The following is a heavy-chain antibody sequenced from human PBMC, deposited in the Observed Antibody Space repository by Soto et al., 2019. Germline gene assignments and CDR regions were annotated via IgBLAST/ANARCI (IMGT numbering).Heavy chain of an antibody. Sequence: EVQLLESGGGLVQPGGSLRLSCAASGFTFSSYAMSWVRQAPGKGLEWVSAISGSGGSTYYADSVKGRFTISRDNSKNTLYLQMNSLSAEDTAVYYCAKGDELTFGGVIAPVDYWGQGTLVTVSS. V-gene: IGHV3-23*01. CDR3: AKGDELTFGGVIAPVDY. J-gene: IGHJ4*02. D-gene: IGHD3-16*02. CDR2: ISGSGGST. CDR1: GFTFSSYA.